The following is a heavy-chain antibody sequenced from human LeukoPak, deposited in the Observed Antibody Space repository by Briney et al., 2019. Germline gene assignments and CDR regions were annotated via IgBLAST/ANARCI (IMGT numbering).Heavy chain of an antibody. CDR1: GFTFSSDG. D-gene: IGHD1-26*01. CDR2: ISYDENSK. Sequence: GGSLRLSCAASGFTFSSDGMHWVRQAPGKGLEWVAIISYDENSKSYADSVKGRFSISRDNSKNTLYLQMNSLRGEDTAVCYCARDAVGARYDSWGQGTLVIVSS. V-gene: IGHV3-30*03. J-gene: IGHJ4*02. CDR3: ARDAVGARYDS.